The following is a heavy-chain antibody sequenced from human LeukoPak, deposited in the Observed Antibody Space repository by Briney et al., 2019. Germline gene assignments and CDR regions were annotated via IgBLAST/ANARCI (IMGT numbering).Heavy chain of an antibody. CDR2: ISSSSSYI. CDR3: ARYGRSYYGDH. CDR1: GFTFSSYS. J-gene: IGHJ5*02. V-gene: IGHV3-21*01. D-gene: IGHD1-26*01. Sequence: GGSLRLSCAASGFTFSSYSMNWVRQAPGKGLEWVSSISSSSSYIYYADSVKGRFTISRDNAKNSLYLQMNSLRAEDTAVYYCARYGRSYYGDHWGQGTLVTVSS.